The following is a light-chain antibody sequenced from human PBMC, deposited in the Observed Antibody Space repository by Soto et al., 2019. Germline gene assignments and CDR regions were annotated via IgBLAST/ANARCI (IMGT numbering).Light chain of an antibody. CDR1: QTISSW. Sequence: DIHMTQSPSTLSGSVGDRVTITCRASQTISSWLAWYQQKPGKAPKLLIYKAYTLKSGVTSRFSGSGSGTEFTLTISSLQPDDFATYYCQHYNSYSEAVGQGTKVEIK. V-gene: IGKV1-5*03. CDR3: QHYNSYSEA. J-gene: IGKJ1*01. CDR2: KAY.